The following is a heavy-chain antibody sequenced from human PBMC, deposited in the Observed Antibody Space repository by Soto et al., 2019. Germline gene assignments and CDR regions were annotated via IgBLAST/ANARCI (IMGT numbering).Heavy chain of an antibody. CDR3: GRSIVVVTALDY. Sequence: ASVKVSCKASGYTFTSYGISWVRQAPGQRLEWMGWINAGNGNTKYSQKFQGRVTITRDTSAGTAYMELSSLRSEDTAVYYCGRSIVVVTALDYWGQGTLVTVSS. CDR2: INAGNGNT. J-gene: IGHJ4*02. V-gene: IGHV1-3*01. CDR1: GYTFTSYG. D-gene: IGHD2-21*02.